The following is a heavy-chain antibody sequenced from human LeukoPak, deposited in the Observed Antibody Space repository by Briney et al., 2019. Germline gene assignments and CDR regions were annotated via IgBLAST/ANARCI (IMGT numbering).Heavy chain of an antibody. J-gene: IGHJ4*02. V-gene: IGHV3-21*01. Sequence: GGSLRLSCAASGFTFSSYSMNWVRQAPGKGLEWVSSISSSSSYIYYADSVKGRFTISRDNAKNSLYLQMNSLRAEDTAVYYCARDSCPEWEGSSTSCPLDYWGQGTLVTVSS. CDR3: ARDSCPEWEGSSTSCPLDY. CDR2: ISSSSSYI. CDR1: GFTFSSYS. D-gene: IGHD2-2*01.